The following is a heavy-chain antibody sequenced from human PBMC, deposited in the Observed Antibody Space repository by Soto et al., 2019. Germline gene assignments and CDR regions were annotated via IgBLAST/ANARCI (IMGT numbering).Heavy chain of an antibody. CDR2: ISSKPNRTSFYI. CDR1: GFSFASYS. V-gene: IGHV3-21*01. CDR3: ARDRDAYCSKGVCSGPYFDY. Sequence: GSLRLSCAASGFSFASYSMNWLRQAPGKALEWVSSISSKPNRTSFYIHYAESVKGRFTISRDNAKNSLYLQMNSLRDDDTAVYYCARDRDAYCSKGVCSGPYFDYWGRGTLVTVSS. J-gene: IGHJ4*02. D-gene: IGHD2-8*01.